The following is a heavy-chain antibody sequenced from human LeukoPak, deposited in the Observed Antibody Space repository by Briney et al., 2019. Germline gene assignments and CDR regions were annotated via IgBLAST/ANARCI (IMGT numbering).Heavy chain of an antibody. CDR3: ARRRAAVLLYFDY. CDR1: GGSISSSSYY. CDR2: INHSGST. J-gene: IGHJ4*02. D-gene: IGHD6-13*01. Sequence: SETLSLTCTVSGGSISSSSYYWGWIRQPPGKGLEWIGEINHSGSTNYNPSLKSRVTISVDTSKNQFSLKLSSVTAADTAVYYCARRRAAVLLYFDYWGQGTLVTVSS. V-gene: IGHV4-39*07.